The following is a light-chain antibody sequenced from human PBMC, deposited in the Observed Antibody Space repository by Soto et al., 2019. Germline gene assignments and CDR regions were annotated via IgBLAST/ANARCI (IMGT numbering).Light chain of an antibody. V-gene: IGKV3-20*01. J-gene: IGKJ2*01. CDR2: GAS. CDR1: QSVSSGF. Sequence: EIVLTQSPGTLSLSPGERATLSCRASQSVSSGFLAWYQQKPGQAPRLLIFGASIRATGIPDRFSGSGSGTDFTLTVSRLEPEDSAVYYCQQYGSAPNTFGQGTKREIK. CDR3: QQYGSAPNT.